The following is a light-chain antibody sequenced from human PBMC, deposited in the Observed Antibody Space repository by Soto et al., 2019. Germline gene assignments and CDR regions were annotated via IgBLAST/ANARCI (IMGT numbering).Light chain of an antibody. CDR3: SSYTSSRTRV. V-gene: IGLV2-14*01. CDR2: EVS. Sequence: QSALTQPASVSGSPGQSITISCTGTSSDVGTYNYVSWYQQPPGKAPKLIIYEVSNRPSGISNRFSGSKSGNTASLTISGLQAEDEADYYCSSYTSSRTRVFGTGTKLTVL. J-gene: IGLJ1*01. CDR1: SSDVGTYNY.